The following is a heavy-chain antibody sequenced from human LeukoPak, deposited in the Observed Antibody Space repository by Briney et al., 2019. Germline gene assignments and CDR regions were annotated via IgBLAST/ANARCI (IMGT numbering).Heavy chain of an antibody. V-gene: IGHV4-34*01. Sequence: SETLSLTCAVYGGSFSGYYWSWIRQPPGKGLEWIGEINHSGSTNYNPSLKSRVTISVDTSKNQFSLKLSPVTAADTAVYYCARDKRGYYDSSAWFDPWGQGTLVTVSS. D-gene: IGHD3-22*01. J-gene: IGHJ5*02. CDR1: GGSFSGYY. CDR2: INHSGST. CDR3: ARDKRGYYDSSAWFDP.